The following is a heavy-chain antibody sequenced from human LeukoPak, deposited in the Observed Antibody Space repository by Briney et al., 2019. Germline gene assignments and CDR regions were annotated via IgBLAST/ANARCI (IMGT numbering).Heavy chain of an antibody. J-gene: IGHJ6*02. CDR3: ARDQDTAMGYYYYGMDV. Sequence: SETLSLTCTVSGGSISSGGYYWSWIRQHPGKGLEWIGYIYYSGSTNYNPSLKSRVTISVDTSKNQFSLKLSSVTAADTAVYYCARDQDTAMGYYYYGMDVWGQGTTVTVSS. CDR2: IYYSGST. V-gene: IGHV4-61*08. D-gene: IGHD5-18*01. CDR1: GGSISSGGYY.